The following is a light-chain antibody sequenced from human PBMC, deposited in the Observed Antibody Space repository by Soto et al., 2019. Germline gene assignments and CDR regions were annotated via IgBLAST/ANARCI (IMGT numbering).Light chain of an antibody. CDR1: QSVSSH. CDR2: GAS. V-gene: IGKV3-20*01. Sequence: ELVMTQSPATLSVSPGEGATVSCRASQSVSSHLAWYQHKPGQAPTLLMSGASNRASGVPVRFSGSGSGTDFTLTITRLEPEDFALYYCQQYGGSPITFGLGTRLEIK. J-gene: IGKJ5*01. CDR3: QQYGGSPIT.